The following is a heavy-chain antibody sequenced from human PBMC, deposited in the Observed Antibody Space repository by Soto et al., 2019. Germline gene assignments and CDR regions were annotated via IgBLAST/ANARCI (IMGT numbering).Heavy chain of an antibody. CDR1: GGSISSGGYS. CDR2: IYHSGST. D-gene: IGHD3-9*01. Sequence: LSLTCAVSGGSISSGGYSWSWIRQPPGKGLEWIGNIYHSGSTYYNPSLKRRVTISVDRSKNQFSLKLSSVTAADTAVYYCASSVGRLRYFDWSSNWFDPWGQGTLLTVSS. J-gene: IGHJ5*02. V-gene: IGHV4-30-2*01. CDR3: ASSVGRLRYFDWSSNWFDP.